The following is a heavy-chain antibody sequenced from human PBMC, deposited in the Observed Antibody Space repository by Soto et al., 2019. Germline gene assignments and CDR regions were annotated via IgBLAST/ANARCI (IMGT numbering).Heavy chain of an antibody. CDR3: ARDLGDGLLDY. Sequence: SVKVSCKASGGTLSSYTFSCVRQAPGQGLEWMGRIIPNLGITNYAQKFQGRITIIVDKSTSTAYMELSSVTAADTAVYYCARDLGDGLLDYWVQGTLVTVSS. J-gene: IGHJ4*02. CDR1: GGTLSSYT. V-gene: IGHV1-69*04. D-gene: IGHD3-16*01. CDR2: IIPNLGIT.